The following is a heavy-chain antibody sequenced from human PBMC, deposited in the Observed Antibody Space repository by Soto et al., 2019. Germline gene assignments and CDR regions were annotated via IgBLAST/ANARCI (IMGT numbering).Heavy chain of an antibody. CDR1: VFTFSIYW. CDR2: INSDGSST. V-gene: IGHV3-74*01. Sequence: GGSLRISCASSVFTFSIYWMHWVGQTPGKGLVWVSRINSDGSSTYYADSVTGRFTISRDNAKNTLYLQMNSLRAEDTAVYYCARGGPYFDSWGQGTLVTVSS. J-gene: IGHJ4*02. CDR3: ARGGPYFDS.